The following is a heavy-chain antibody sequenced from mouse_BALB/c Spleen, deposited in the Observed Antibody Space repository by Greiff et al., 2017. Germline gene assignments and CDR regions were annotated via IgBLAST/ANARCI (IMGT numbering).Heavy chain of an antibody. J-gene: IGHJ3*01. CDR3: ARGGVFAY. CDR2: ISDGGSYT. Sequence: EVKLVESGGGLVKPGGSLKLSCAASGFTFSDYYMYWVRQTPEKRLEWVATISDGGSYTYYPDSVTGRFTISRDNAKNTLYLEMSSLRSEDTAMYYCARGGVFAYWGQGTLVTVSA. V-gene: IGHV5-4*02. CDR1: GFTFSDYY.